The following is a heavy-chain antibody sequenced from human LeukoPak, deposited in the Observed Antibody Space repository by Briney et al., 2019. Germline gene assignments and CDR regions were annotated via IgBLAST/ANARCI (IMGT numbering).Heavy chain of an antibody. CDR1: GYTFTGYY. Sequence: ASVKVSCKASGYTFTGYYMHWVRQAPGQGLEWMGWINPNSGGTNYAKKFQGRVTLTRDTSISTAYMELSRLRSDDTAVYYCARYHTMVRGLSDWGQGTLVTVSS. J-gene: IGHJ4*02. CDR2: INPNSGGT. CDR3: ARYHTMVRGLSD. D-gene: IGHD3-10*01. V-gene: IGHV1-2*02.